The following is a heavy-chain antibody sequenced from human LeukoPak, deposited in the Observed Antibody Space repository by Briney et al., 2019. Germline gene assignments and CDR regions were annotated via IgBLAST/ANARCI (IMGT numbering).Heavy chain of an antibody. J-gene: IGHJ6*03. CDR3: ARSLHNWNDGIDYYYYYMGV. D-gene: IGHD1-20*01. CDR2: IIPVLGTA. CDR1: GGTFSNYA. Sequence: SVKVSCKASGGTFSNYAVNWVRQAPGQGLEWMGWIIPVLGTANYAQRFQGRVTITADKSTTTTYMELNSLRSEDTAVYYLARSLHNWNDGIDYYYYYMGVWGKGTTVTVSS. V-gene: IGHV1-69*04.